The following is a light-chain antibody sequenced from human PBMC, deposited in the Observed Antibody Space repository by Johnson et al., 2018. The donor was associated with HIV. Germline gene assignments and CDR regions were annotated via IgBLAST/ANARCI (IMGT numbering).Light chain of an antibody. Sequence: QAVLTQPPSVSAAPGQKVTISCSGSSSNIGNNYVSWYQQFTGTAPKLVIHDNNKRPSGIPDRFSGSKSGTSATLGLTGLQTGAEADYYCGTWDSSLSAGGANYVFGTGTKVTVL. J-gene: IGLJ1*01. CDR2: DNN. CDR3: GTWDSSLSAGGANYV. V-gene: IGLV1-51*01. CDR1: SSNIGNNY.